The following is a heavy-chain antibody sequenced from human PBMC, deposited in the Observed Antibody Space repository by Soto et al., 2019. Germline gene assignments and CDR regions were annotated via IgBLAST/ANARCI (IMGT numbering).Heavy chain of an antibody. CDR3: ASGAPLGYCSGGSCYGWHYYYYMDV. D-gene: IGHD2-15*01. V-gene: IGHV3-48*01. J-gene: IGHJ6*03. CDR1: GFTFSSYS. Sequence: GGSLRLSCAASGFTFSSYSMNWVRQAPGKGLEWVSYISSSSSTIYYADSVKGRFTISRDNAKNSLYLQMNSLRAEDTAVYYCASGAPLGYCSGGSCYGWHYYYYMDVWGKGTTVTVSS. CDR2: ISSSSSTI.